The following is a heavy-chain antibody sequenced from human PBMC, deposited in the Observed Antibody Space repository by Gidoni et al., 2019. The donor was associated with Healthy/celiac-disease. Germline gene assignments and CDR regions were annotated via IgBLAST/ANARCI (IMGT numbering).Heavy chain of an antibody. CDR3: ARLGDYEGWDY. V-gene: IGHV4-39*01. J-gene: IGHJ4*02. CDR1: GGSISSSSYY. Sequence: QLQLQESGPGLVKPSETLSLTCTVSGGSISSSSYYWGWLRQPPGKGLEWIGSIYYSGSTYYNPSRKSRVTISVDTSKNQFSLKLSSVTAADTAVYYCARLGDYEGWDYWGQGTLVTVSS. CDR2: IYYSGST. D-gene: IGHD4-17*01.